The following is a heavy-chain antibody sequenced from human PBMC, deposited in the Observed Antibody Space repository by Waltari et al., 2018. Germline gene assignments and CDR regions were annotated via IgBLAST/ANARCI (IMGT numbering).Heavy chain of an antibody. D-gene: IGHD5-12*01. J-gene: IGHJ3*01. CDR2: ISYNGAT. Sequence: QLQLQESGPGLVKPSETLFLPCSVSGASITSTKHYWGWIRQPPGQGLEWIATISYNGATYSSPSLRGRVTVSRDTSMNYVSLKLGSVTAADTAVYYCATYIGASVGTAAFDVWGQGTMVTVSS. CDR3: ATYIGASVGTAAFDV. CDR1: GASITSTKHY. V-gene: IGHV4-39*02.